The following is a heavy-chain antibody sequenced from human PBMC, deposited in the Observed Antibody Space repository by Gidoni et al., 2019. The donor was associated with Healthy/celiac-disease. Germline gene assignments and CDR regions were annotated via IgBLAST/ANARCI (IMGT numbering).Heavy chain of an antibody. V-gene: IGHV3-21*01. D-gene: IGHD6-19*01. CDR3: ARGGAGTN. J-gene: IGHJ4*02. Sequence: EVPLVDPGGGLVKPGGSLRLSFTASGFTFSSYSMNWVRQSPGKGLEWVSSISSSSSYIYYADSVNGRFTIARDNAKNALYLKMNSLRAEDTAVYYWARGGAGTNWGQGTLVTVSS. CDR1: GFTFSSYS. CDR2: ISSSSSYI.